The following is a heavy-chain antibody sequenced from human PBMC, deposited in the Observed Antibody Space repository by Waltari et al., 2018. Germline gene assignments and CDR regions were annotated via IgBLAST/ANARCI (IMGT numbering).Heavy chain of an antibody. Sequence: QVQLVESGGGVVQPGRSLRLSCAASGFTFSRCGMHGVRQAPGKGLGWVAVIWYDGSNKNYGDSVKGRFTISRDNSKNTLYLQMNSLRAEDTAVYYCVVGGSRGGDEGGYWGQGTLVTVSS. D-gene: IGHD2-21*02. CDR1: GFTFSRCG. V-gene: IGHV3-33*01. CDR3: VVGGSRGGDEGGY. J-gene: IGHJ4*02. CDR2: IWYDGSNK.